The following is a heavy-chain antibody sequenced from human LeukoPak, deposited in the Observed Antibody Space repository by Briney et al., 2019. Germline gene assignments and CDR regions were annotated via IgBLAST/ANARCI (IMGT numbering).Heavy chain of an antibody. CDR1: GGSISSYY. Sequence: SETLPLTCTVSGGSISSYYWSWIRQPPGKGLEWIGYIYYSGSTNYNPSLKSRVTISVDTSKNQFSLKLSSVTAADTAVYYCARASALRGLDYWGQGTLVTVSS. J-gene: IGHJ4*02. CDR3: ARASALRGLDY. V-gene: IGHV4-59*01. CDR2: IYYSGST.